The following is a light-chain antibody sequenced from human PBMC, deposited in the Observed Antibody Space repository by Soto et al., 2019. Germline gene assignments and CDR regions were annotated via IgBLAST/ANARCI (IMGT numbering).Light chain of an antibody. V-gene: IGLV2-14*01. J-gene: IGLJ1*01. CDR2: EVS. CDR3: SSYTSSSTL. Sequence: QSVVNQPASVSGSPGQSITISCSGTSSDVGSYNYVSWYQQHPGKAPKLMIYEVSDRPSGISSRFSGSKSGNTASLTISGLQNEDEADYYCSSYTSSSTLFGTGTKVTVL. CDR1: SSDVGSYNY.